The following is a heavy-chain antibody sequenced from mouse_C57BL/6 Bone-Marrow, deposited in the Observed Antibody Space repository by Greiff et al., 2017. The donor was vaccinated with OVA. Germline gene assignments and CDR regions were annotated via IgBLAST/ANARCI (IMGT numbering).Heavy chain of an antibody. CDR3: SRYIDDGYVRGAMDY. Sequence: EVQLQQSGPGLAKPSQTLSLTCSVTGYSITSDYWNWIRKFPGNKLEYMGYISYSGSTYYNPSLKSRISITRDTSKNQYYLQLNSVTTEDTATYYCSRYIDDGYVRGAMDYWGQGTSVTVSS. D-gene: IGHD2-3*01. J-gene: IGHJ4*01. V-gene: IGHV3-8*01. CDR2: ISYSGST. CDR1: GYSITSDY.